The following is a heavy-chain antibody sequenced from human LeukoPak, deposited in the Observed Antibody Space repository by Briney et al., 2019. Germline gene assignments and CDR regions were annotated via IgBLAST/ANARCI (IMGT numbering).Heavy chain of an antibody. V-gene: IGHV3-20*04. J-gene: IGHJ4*02. CDR3: ARQETYYYDSSGYYDY. CDR1: GFTFDDYG. Sequence: PGGSLRLSCAASGFTFDDYGMSWVRQAPGKGLEWVSGTNWNGGSTGYADSVKGRFTISRDNAKNSLYLQMNSLRAEDTALYYCARQETYYYDSSGYYDYWGQGTLVTVSS. D-gene: IGHD3-22*01. CDR2: TNWNGGST.